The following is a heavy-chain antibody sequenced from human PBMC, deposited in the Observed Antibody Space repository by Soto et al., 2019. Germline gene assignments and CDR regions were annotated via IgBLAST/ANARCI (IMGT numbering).Heavy chain of an antibody. J-gene: IGHJ5*02. V-gene: IGHV4-4*02. CDR1: GDSISSTHW. Sequence: QVYLHQSGPGLVKPSGTLSLTCAVSGDSISSTHWWTWVRQTPGKGLEWIGEVYHSGSTSYNPSLRSRVTISVDKSNNQFSPKLTSVTAADTAVYYCATLPPRIVVTVLPIPTWGQGTLVSVSS. CDR2: VYHSGST. D-gene: IGHD2-21*01. CDR3: ATLPPRIVVTVLPIPT.